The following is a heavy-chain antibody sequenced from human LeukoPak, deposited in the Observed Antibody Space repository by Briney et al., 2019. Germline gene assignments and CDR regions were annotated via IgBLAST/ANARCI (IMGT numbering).Heavy chain of an antibody. J-gene: IGHJ4*02. CDR2: IYYSGST. V-gene: IGHV4-61*01. D-gene: IGHD3-22*01. CDR3: ARASGDSSGSLDY. Sequence: PSETLSLTCTVSGGSISSGSYYWSWIRQPPGKGLEWIGYIYYSGSTNYNPSLKSRVTISVDTSKNQFSLKLSSVTAADTAVYYCARASGDSSGSLDYWGQGTLVTVSS. CDR1: GGSISSGSYY.